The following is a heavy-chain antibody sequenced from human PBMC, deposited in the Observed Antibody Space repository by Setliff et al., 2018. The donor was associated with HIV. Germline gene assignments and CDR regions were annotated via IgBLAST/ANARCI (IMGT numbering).Heavy chain of an antibody. CDR3: ARVPYDYHSKYYFDY. V-gene: IGHV3-48*01. D-gene: IGHD5-12*01. Sequence: LRLSCAASGFRFSEYSMKWVRQTPGKGLEWISYITSSSTTIYYADSVRGRFTISRDDARNSLFLQMNSLRVDDTAVYYCARVPYDYHSKYYFDYWGQGAPVTVSS. J-gene: IGHJ4*02. CDR2: ITSSSTTI. CDR1: GFRFSEYS.